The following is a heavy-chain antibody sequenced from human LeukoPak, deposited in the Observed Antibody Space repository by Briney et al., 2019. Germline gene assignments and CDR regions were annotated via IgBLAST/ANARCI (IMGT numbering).Heavy chain of an antibody. Sequence: ASVKVSCKASGYTFARYGITWVRQAPGQGLEWMGWLGPNKGNTHYAQSLQGRVTMTTDTSTGTAYTELRSLRSDDTAVYFCARDRGGRGHFDFWGQGTLVTVSS. D-gene: IGHD3-16*01. CDR3: ARDRGGRGHFDF. J-gene: IGHJ4*02. V-gene: IGHV1-18*01. CDR2: LGPNKGNT. CDR1: GYTFARYG.